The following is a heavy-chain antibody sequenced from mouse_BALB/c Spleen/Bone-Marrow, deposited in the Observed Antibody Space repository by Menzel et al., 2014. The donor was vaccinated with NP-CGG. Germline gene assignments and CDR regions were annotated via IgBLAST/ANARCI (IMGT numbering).Heavy chain of an antibody. CDR1: GFSLTSYG. D-gene: IGHD4-1*01. J-gene: IGHJ1*01. V-gene: IGHV2-2*02. CDR3: ARKELGLNWYFDV. Sequence: VQLVESGPGLVQPSQSLSITCTVSGFSLTSYGVHWVRQSPGKGLEWLGVIWSGGSTDYNAAFISRLSISKDNSKSQVFFKMNSLQANDTAIYYCARKELGLNWYFDVWGAGTTATVSS. CDR2: IWSGGST.